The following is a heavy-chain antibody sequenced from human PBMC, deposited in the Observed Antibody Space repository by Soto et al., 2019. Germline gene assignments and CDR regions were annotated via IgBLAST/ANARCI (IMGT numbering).Heavy chain of an antibody. CDR2: IWYDGSNK. CDR3: ASEDITIFGVVIPAGLNP. D-gene: IGHD3-3*01. V-gene: IGHV3-33*01. Sequence: GGSLRLSCAASGFTFSSYGMHWVRQAPGKGLEWVAVIWYDGSNKYYADSVKGRFTISRDNSKNTLYLQMNSLRAEDTAVYYCASEDITIFGVVIPAGLNPWGQGT. CDR1: GFTFSSYG. J-gene: IGHJ5*02.